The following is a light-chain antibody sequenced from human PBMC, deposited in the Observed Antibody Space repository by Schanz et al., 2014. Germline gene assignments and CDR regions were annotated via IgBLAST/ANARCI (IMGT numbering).Light chain of an antibody. J-gene: IGKJ4*01. CDR3: QQYYSTPFT. CDR1: QTVLYSSSNKNY. CDR2: WAS. V-gene: IGKV4-1*01. Sequence: DIVMTQSPDSLAVSLGERATINCKSSQTVLYSSSNKNYLAWYQQKPGQPPKPLIYWASTRESGVPDRFSGSGSGTDFTLTISSLQAEDVAVYYCQQYYSTPFTFGGGTKVEIK.